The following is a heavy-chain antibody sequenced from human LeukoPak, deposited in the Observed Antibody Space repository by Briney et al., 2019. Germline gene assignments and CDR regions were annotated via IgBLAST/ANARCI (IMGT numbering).Heavy chain of an antibody. D-gene: IGHD2-2*01. CDR3: ARLGYCSSTSCYQSGFDP. Sequence: GGSLRLSCAASGFTFSSYAMSWVRQAPGKGLEWVSAISSSGGSTYYADSVKGRFTISRDNAKNTLYLQMNSLRAEDTAVYYCARLGYCSSTSCYQSGFDPWGQGTLVIVSS. CDR1: GFTFSSYA. V-gene: IGHV3-23*01. J-gene: IGHJ5*02. CDR2: ISSSGGST.